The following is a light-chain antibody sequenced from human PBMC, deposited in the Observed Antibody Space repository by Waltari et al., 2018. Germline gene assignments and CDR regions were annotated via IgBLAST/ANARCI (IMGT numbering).Light chain of an antibody. Sequence: FMLTQSHSVSESPGKPVTNSCTRRSGNIATYFVQRSQQRPGSAPPKVIYEDNQRPSGVPDRFSGSIDSSSNSASLIISGLKAEDEADYYCQSFDSSHVVFGGGTKLTVL. CDR1: SGNIATYF. CDR2: EDN. J-gene: IGLJ2*01. V-gene: IGLV6-57*03. CDR3: QSFDSSHVV.